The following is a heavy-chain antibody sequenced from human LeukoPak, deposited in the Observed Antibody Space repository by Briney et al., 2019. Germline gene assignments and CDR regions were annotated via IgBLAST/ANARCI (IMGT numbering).Heavy chain of an antibody. V-gene: IGHV3-30-3*01. CDR1: GFTFSSYA. D-gene: IGHD2-8*01. CDR2: ISYDGSNK. CDR3: ARDSPSIVLMVYALDY. Sequence: GGSLRLSCAASGFTFSSYAMHWVRQAPGKGLEWVAVISYDGSNKYYADSVKGRFTISRDNSKYTLYLQMNSLRAEDTAVYYCARDSPSIVLMVYALDYWGQGTLVTVSS. J-gene: IGHJ4*02.